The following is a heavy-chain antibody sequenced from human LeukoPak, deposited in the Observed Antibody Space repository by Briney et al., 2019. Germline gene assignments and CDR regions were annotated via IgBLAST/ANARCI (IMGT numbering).Heavy chain of an antibody. CDR2: ISYDGSNK. Sequence: PGGSLRLSCAASGFTFSSYAMSWVRQAPGKGLEWVAVISYDGSNKYYADSVKGRFTISRDNSKNTLYLQMNSLRAEDTAVYYCAMKKPAARHSGYDPNAFDIWGQGTMVTVSS. V-gene: IGHV3-30-3*01. CDR1: GFTFSSYA. CDR3: AMKKPAARHSGYDPNAFDI. J-gene: IGHJ3*02. D-gene: IGHD5-12*01.